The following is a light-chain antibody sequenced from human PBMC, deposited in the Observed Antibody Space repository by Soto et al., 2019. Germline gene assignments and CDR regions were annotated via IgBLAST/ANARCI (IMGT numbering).Light chain of an antibody. J-gene: IGKJ1*01. Sequence: VLTQSPATLSLSAGERATLSCRASRSVTNTYLSWYQHKPGQAPRLLLYATSTRAAAIPARFSGSGSGTAFTLTIDTLEPEDVAVYYCQHYGDSPTFGRGTKVDIK. V-gene: IGKV3-20*01. CDR2: ATS. CDR3: QHYGDSPT. CDR1: RSVTNTY.